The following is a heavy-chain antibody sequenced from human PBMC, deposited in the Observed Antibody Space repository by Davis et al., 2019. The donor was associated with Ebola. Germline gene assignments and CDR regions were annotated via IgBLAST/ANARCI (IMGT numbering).Heavy chain of an antibody. CDR3: AKRGSSYSSSSSV. D-gene: IGHD6-6*01. Sequence: GESLKISCAASRFTVSSNYMSWVRQAPGKGLEWVSAISGSGGSTYYADSVKGRFTISRDNSKNTLYLQMNSLRAEDTAVYYCAKRGSSYSSSSSVWGQGTLVTVSS. J-gene: IGHJ4*02. CDR1: RFTVSSNY. CDR2: ISGSGGST. V-gene: IGHV3-23*01.